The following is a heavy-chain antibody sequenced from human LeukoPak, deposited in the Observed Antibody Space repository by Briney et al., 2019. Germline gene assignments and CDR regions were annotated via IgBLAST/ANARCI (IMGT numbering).Heavy chain of an antibody. J-gene: IGHJ4*02. CDR2: ISGSGGST. V-gene: IGHV3-23*01. Sequence: GGSLRLSCAASGFTFSSYAMRWFRHAPGKGLEWVSGISGSGGSTYYADSVKGRFTSTRDNSKNTLYLQMNSLRAEDTAVYYCAAHCSGGRCFDYWGQGTLVTVSS. D-gene: IGHD2-15*01. CDR3: AAHCSGGRCFDY. CDR1: GFTFSSYA.